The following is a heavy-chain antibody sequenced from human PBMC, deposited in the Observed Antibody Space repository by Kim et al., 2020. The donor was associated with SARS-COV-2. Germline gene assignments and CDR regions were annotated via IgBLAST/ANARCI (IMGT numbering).Heavy chain of an antibody. D-gene: IGHD5-12*01. Sequence: GGSLRLSCAASGFTLSSYGMHWVRQAPGKGLEWVAVIWYDGSNKYYADSVKGRFTISRDNSKNTLYLQMNSLRAEDTAVYYCARAAKGERWLQLPNWFDP. V-gene: IGHV3-33*01. CDR3: ARAAKGERWLQLPNWFDP. CDR1: GFTLSSYG. CDR2: IWYDGSNK. J-gene: IGHJ5*02.